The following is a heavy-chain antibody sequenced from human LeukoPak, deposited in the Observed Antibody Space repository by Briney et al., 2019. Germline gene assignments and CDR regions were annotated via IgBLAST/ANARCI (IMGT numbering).Heavy chain of an antibody. Sequence: GGSLRLSCAASVFPFTSYAMTWVRQAPGKGLEWVSAISGSGVTTYFADSVRGLFTISRDNSKNTLFLQMNSLRAEDTAVYYCARGGKIAVAGMRSPQYFQHWGQGTLVTVSS. CDR2: ISGSGVTT. CDR1: VFPFTSYA. V-gene: IGHV3-23*01. J-gene: IGHJ1*01. CDR3: ARGGKIAVAGMRSPQYFQH. D-gene: IGHD6-19*01.